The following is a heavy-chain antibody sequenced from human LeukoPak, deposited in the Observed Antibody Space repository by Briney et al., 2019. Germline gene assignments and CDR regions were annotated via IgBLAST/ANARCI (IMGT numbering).Heavy chain of an antibody. CDR2: IYYSGST. CDR3: ASQRGRGSSWYGVYYYYGMDV. D-gene: IGHD6-13*01. J-gene: IGHJ6*02. CDR1: GGSISGAY. Sequence: SKTLSLTCSVSGGSISGAYWGWIRQPPGKGLEWIGSIYYSGSTYYNPSLKSRVTISVDTSKNQFSLKLSSVTAADTAVYYCASQRGRGSSWYGVYYYYGMDVWGQGTTVTVSS. V-gene: IGHV4-39*07.